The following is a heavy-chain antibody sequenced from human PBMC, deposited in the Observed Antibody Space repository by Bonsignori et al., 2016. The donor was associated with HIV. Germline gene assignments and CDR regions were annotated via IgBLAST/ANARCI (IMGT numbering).Heavy chain of an antibody. Sequence: GRSLKISCAASGFTFSSYAMHWVRQAPGKGLEWVAVISYDGSNKYYADSVKGRFTISRDNSKNTLYLQMNSLRAEDTAVYYCARDGPQRWLQLPYYYYYMDVWGKGTTVTVSS. D-gene: IGHD5-24*01. J-gene: IGHJ6*03. V-gene: IGHV3-30-3*01. CDR2: ISYDGSNK. CDR3: ARDGPQRWLQLPYYYYYMDV. CDR1: GFTFSSYA.